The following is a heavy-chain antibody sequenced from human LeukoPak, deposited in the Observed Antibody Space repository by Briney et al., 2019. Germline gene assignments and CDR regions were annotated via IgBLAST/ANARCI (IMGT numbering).Heavy chain of an antibody. J-gene: IGHJ4*02. D-gene: IGHD6-19*01. CDR1: GYSISSGYY. V-gene: IGHV4-38-2*01. CDR3: ARAKGSGWYDY. CDR2: IYHSGST. Sequence: SETLSLTCAVSGYSISSGYYWGWIRPPPGKGLEWIGSIYHSGSTYYNPSLKSRVTIPVDTSKNQFSLRLSSVTAADTAVYYCARAKGSGWYDYWGQGTLVTVSS.